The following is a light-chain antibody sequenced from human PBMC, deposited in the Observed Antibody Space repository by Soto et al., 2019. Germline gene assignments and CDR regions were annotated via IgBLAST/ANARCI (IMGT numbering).Light chain of an antibody. J-gene: IGKJ1*01. CDR1: QSINSY. V-gene: IGKV1-5*01. CDR2: DAS. CDR3: QQYNTFWT. Sequence: DIRITHFTYSLSASVGYIVAITCLGSQSINSYLNWYQQKPGKAPKLLIYDASSLESGVPSRFSGSGSGTEFTLTISSLQPDDFATYYCQQYNTFWTFGQGTKVDIK.